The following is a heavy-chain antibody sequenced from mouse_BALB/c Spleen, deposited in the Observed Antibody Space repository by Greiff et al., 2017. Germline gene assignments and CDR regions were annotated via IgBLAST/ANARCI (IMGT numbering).Heavy chain of an antibody. CDR1: GFTFSSFG. Sequence: DVKLVESGGGLVQPGGSRKLSCAASGFTFSSFGMHWVRQAPEKGLEWVAYISSGSSTIYYADTVKGRFTISRDNPKNTLFLQMTSLRSEDTAMYYCARGNYYGSKYFDVWGAGTTVTVSS. CDR3: ARGNYYGSKYFDV. V-gene: IGHV5-17*02. J-gene: IGHJ1*01. D-gene: IGHD1-1*01. CDR2: ISSGSSTI.